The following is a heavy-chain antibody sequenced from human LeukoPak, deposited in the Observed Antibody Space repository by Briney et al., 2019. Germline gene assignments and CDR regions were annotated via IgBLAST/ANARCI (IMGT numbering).Heavy chain of an antibody. CDR2: ILPNTGGT. D-gene: IGHD4-17*01. J-gene: IGHJ4*02. CDR1: GYTFTGYF. Sequence: ASVKVSCKASGYTFTGYFLHWVRQAPGQGLEWMGWILPNTGGTHYAQKFQGRVTVTRDTSISTAYMEVSRLTSGDTAVYYCARKGEHYGDYDYWGQGTLVTVSS. V-gene: IGHV1-2*02. CDR3: ARKGEHYGDYDY.